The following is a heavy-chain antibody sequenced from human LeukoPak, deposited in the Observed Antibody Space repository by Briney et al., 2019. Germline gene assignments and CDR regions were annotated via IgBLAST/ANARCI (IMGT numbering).Heavy chain of an antibody. J-gene: IGHJ4*02. CDR3: ARDGSGSPLFDY. Sequence: SETLSLTCTVSGGSLSSGGYYWSWIRQPAGKGLEWIGRIYTSGSTNYNPSLKSRVTMSVDTSKNQFSLKLSSVTAADTAVYYCARDGSGSPLFDYWGQGTLVTVSS. CDR2: IYTSGST. CDR1: GGSLSSGGYY. V-gene: IGHV4-61*02. D-gene: IGHD1-26*01.